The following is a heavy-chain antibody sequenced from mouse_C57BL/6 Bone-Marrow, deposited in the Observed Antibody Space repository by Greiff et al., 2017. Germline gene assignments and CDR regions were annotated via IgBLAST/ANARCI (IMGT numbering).Heavy chain of an antibody. J-gene: IGHJ4*01. CDR1: GFTFSSYA. CDR3: ARAPCYYGSRAMDY. Sequence: EVMLVESGGGLVKPGGSLKLSCAASGFTFSSYAMSWVRQTPEKRLEWVATISDGGSYTYYPDNVKGRFTISRDNAKNNLYLQMSHLKSEDTAMYYGARAPCYYGSRAMDYWGQGTSVTVSS. D-gene: IGHD1-1*01. V-gene: IGHV5-4*03. CDR2: ISDGGSYT.